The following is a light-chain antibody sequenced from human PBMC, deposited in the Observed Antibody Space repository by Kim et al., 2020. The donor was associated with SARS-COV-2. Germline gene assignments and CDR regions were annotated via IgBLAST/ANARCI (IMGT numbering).Light chain of an antibody. Sequence: SSELTQDPAVSVALGQTVRITCQGDSLRSYYASWYQQKPGQAPVLVIYGKNNRPSGIPDRFSGSSSGNTASLTITGAQAEDEADYYCNSRASSGNLVVFG. J-gene: IGLJ2*01. CDR3: NSRASSGNLVV. CDR2: GKN. CDR1: SLRSYY. V-gene: IGLV3-19*01.